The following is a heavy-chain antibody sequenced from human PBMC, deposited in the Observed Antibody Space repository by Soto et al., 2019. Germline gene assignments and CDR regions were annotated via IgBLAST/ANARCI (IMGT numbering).Heavy chain of an antibody. CDR2: LSASGIKI. CDR1: GFSVKSYA. CDR3: ADDRFCSGTSSKDFGS. D-gene: IGHD2-2*01. V-gene: IGHV3-23*01. Sequence: EVQLLESGGGLVQPGGSLRLSCAASGFSVKSYAMSWLRQVPGKGLEWVSVLSASGIKIEYADSVKGRFTISRDNARNTLYLQMTGLRVEDTAVYYCADDRFCSGTSSKDFGSWGQGTLVTVSS. J-gene: IGHJ4*02.